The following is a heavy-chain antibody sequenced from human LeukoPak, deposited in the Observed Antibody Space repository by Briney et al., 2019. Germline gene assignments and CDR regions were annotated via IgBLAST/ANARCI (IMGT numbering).Heavy chain of an antibody. CDR2: ISSDSGTI. J-gene: IGHJ4*02. Sequence: GGSLRLSCAASGFTFSSYTMNWVRQAPGKGLEWVSYISSDSGTIYYADSVKGRFTISRDNAKNSLYLQMNSLRAEDTAVYYCAREITVAGIDYWGQGTLVTVPS. CDR3: AREITVAGIDY. CDR1: GFTFSSYT. V-gene: IGHV3-48*04. D-gene: IGHD6-19*01.